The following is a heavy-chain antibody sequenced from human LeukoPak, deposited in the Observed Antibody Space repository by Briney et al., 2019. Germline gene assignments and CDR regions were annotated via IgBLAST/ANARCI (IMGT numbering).Heavy chain of an antibody. CDR3: ARILYSNNIDY. CDR2: IYYTGST. CDR1: GGSISSYY. D-gene: IGHD2/OR15-2a*01. J-gene: IGHJ4*02. Sequence: SETLSLTCTVSGGSISSYYWSWIRQPPGKGLEWIGYIYYTGSTNYKPSLKSRLTISLDTSKNQFSLNLSSVTAAGTAVYYCARILYSNNIDYWGQGTLVTVSS. V-gene: IGHV4-59*12.